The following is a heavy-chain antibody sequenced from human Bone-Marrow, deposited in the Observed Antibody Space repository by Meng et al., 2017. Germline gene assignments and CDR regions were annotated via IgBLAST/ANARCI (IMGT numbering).Heavy chain of an antibody. CDR2: IYYSGMS. Sequence: GRGLEEPVHPRSLPGHVLGRDSRSGGDYWSWISPDPGKGLDWNGYIYYSGMSYHNPSLKSRVTTSVDTSNNQFSLKLSSATAADPAVYSCARVMGYGDNGAGDFDYWGQGTLVTVSS. CDR3: ARVMGYGDNGAGDFDY. J-gene: IGHJ4*02. CDR1: GRDSRSGGDY. D-gene: IGHD4-23*01. V-gene: IGHV4-31*02.